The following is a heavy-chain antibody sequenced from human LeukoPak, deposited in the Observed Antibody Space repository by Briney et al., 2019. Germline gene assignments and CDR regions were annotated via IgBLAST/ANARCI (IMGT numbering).Heavy chain of an antibody. CDR1: GITLSNYA. CDR2: MSWGGGGT. J-gene: IGHJ4*02. CDR3: AKRGVVIRVILVGFHKEAYYFDS. V-gene: IGHV3-23*01. D-gene: IGHD3-22*01. Sequence: GGSLRLSCAASGITLSNYAISLVRQAPGKGLEWVAGMSWGGGGTNYADSVKCQLTISKDNSKNTLYMQMNNLKVDDTAVYFCAKRGVVIRVILVGFHKEAYYFDSWGQGALVTVSS.